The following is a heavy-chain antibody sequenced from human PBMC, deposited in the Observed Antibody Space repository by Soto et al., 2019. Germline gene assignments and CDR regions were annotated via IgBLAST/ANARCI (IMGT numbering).Heavy chain of an antibody. CDR3: ARDLSGYDLADY. Sequence: QVQLVESGGGVVQPGRSLRLSCAASGFTFSSYGRHWVRQAPGKGLEWVAVIWHDGSNKYYADSVKGRFTISRDNSKNPLYLQMNSLIAEDTAVYYCARDLSGYDLADYWGQGTLVTVSS. V-gene: IGHV3-33*01. J-gene: IGHJ4*02. CDR2: IWHDGSNK. CDR1: GFTFSSYG. D-gene: IGHD5-12*01.